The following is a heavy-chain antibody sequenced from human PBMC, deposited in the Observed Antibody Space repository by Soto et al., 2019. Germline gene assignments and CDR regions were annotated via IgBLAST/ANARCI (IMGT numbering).Heavy chain of an antibody. CDR2: ISYDGSNK. J-gene: IGHJ4*02. V-gene: IGHV3-30*03. CDR1: GFTFSSYG. Sequence: PGGSLRLSCAASGFTFSSYGMHWVRQAPGKGLEWVAVISYDGSNKYYADSVKGRFTISRDNSKNTLYLQMNSLRAEDTAVYYCASYSSSSMEGFDYWGQGTLVTVSS. CDR3: ASYSSSSMEGFDY. D-gene: IGHD6-6*01.